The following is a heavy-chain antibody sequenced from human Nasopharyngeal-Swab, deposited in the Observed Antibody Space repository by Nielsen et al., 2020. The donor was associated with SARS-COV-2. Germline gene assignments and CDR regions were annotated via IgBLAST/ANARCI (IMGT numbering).Heavy chain of an antibody. V-gene: IGHV4-39*01. Sequence: SETLSLTCTVSGGSISSTSYYWGWIRQPPGKGLQWLGIIYSRGSTYYNPALKRGVTISVDTSKNQFFLKRNSVTAADTAVYYCAKSRIDMIVVALFDYWGQGTLVTVSS. J-gene: IGHJ4*02. CDR3: AKSRIDMIVVALFDY. CDR2: IYSRGST. CDR1: GGSISSTSYY. D-gene: IGHD3-22*01.